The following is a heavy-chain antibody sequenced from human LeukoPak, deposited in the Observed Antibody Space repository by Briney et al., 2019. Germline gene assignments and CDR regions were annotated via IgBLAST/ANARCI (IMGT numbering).Heavy chain of an antibody. J-gene: IGHJ4*02. CDR3: ASRYDFWSGHIDY. D-gene: IGHD3-3*01. CDR2: ISSSSSYI. CDR1: GFTFSSYS. Sequence: GGSLRLSCAASGFTFSSYSMNWVRQAPGKGLEWVSSISSSSSYIYYADSVKGRFTISRDNAKNSLYLQMNSLRAEDTAVYYCASRYDFWSGHIDYWGQGTLVTVSS. V-gene: IGHV3-21*01.